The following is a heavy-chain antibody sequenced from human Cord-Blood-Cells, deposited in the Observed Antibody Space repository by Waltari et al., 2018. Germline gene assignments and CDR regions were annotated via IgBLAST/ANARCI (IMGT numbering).Heavy chain of an antibody. CDR1: GGSISRGYYS. CDR3: ASLITGDGTADAFDI. D-gene: IGHD7-27*01. CDR2: IYYSGST. J-gene: IGHJ3*02. Sequence: QVQLQESGPGLVKPSQTLSLTCTVSGGSISRGYYSWSWIRQPPGKGLEWIGYIYYSGSTYYNPSLKSRVTISVDTSKNQFSLKLSSVTAADTAVYYCASLITGDGTADAFDIWGQGTMVTVSS. V-gene: IGHV4-30-4*01.